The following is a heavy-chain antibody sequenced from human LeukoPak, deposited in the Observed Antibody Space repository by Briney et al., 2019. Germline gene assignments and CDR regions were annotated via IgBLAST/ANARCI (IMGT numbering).Heavy chain of an antibody. V-gene: IGHV3-66*01. Sequence: PGGSLRLSCAASGFTVSSHYMSWVRQAPGKGLEWVSIIYSGGRTYNADSVKGGFTISRDDSKNTLYLQMNSLRDEDTAMYYCAREGMGYFDYWGQGALVTVSS. J-gene: IGHJ4*02. CDR3: AREGMGYFDY. CDR2: IYSGGRT. CDR1: GFTVSSHY.